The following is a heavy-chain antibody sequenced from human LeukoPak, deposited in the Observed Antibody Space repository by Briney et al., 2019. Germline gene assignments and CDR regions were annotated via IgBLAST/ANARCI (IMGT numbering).Heavy chain of an antibody. CDR3: TRESGAFSPFGF. Sequence: PSETLSLTCGVSGGSLSSTNWWSWVRQPPGQGLEWIGEVHLSGATNYNPSLESRVSMSIDKSKNHLSLEVTSVTAADTAIYYCTRESGAFSPFGFWGQGTLLTVSS. CDR1: GGSLSSTNW. D-gene: IGHD1-26*01. J-gene: IGHJ4*02. CDR2: VHLSGAT. V-gene: IGHV4-4*02.